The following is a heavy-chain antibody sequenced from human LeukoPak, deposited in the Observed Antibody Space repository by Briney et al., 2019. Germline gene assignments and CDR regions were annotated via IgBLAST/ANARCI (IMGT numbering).Heavy chain of an antibody. V-gene: IGHV3-73*01. CDR3: TVGFVVAALVDY. D-gene: IGHD2-15*01. Sequence: PGGSLRLSCAASGFTFSGSAMHWVRQASGKGLEWVGRIRSKANSYATAYAASVKGRFTISRDDSKNTAYLQMNSLKTEDTAVYYCTVGFVVAALVDYWGQGTLVTVSS. J-gene: IGHJ4*02. CDR1: GFTFSGSA. CDR2: IRSKANSYAT.